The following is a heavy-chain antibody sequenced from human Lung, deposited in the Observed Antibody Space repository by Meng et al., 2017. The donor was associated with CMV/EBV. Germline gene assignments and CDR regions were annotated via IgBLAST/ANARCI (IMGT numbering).Heavy chain of an antibody. CDR2: IKEDGSEK. J-gene: IGHJ3*02. CDR1: GFTFSNYW. CDR3: ARDPFMKAFDI. Sequence: ESLKISCAASGFTFSNYWMTWLRQAPGRGLELVAHIKEDGSEKFFVGSVKGRFTISRDNSKNSLYLQMNSPRAEDTAVYDCARDPFMKAFDIWGQGTMVTVSS. V-gene: IGHV3-7*01.